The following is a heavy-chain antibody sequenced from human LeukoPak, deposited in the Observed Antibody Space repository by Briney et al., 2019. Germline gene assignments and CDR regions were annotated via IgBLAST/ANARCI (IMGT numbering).Heavy chain of an antibody. D-gene: IGHD2-15*01. CDR3: ARSKSWYSTDAIDI. Sequence: GGSLRLSCEASGFTFSSHRMDWVRQAPGKLLGWVSRINGDGTNTTYADSVKGRFPISRDKAQNTLYLQMNSLRAEDTTVYHCARSKSWYSTDAIDIWGQATMVTVSS. J-gene: IGHJ3*02. V-gene: IGHV3-74*03. CDR2: INGDGTNT. CDR1: GFTFSSHR.